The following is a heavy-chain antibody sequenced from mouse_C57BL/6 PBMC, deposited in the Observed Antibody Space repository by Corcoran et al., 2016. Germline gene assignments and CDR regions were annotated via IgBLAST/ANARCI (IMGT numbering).Heavy chain of an antibody. CDR1: GFTISSQY. V-gene: IGHV5-17*01. CDR3: ASRGPDY. CDR2: TTPDGSGK. Sequence: EVQLVESGGGLVQPGGSLRLSCAASGFTISSQYMTWVRQAPGKGLEWVANTTPDGSGKQYVDSVKGRFTISRDNAQNSVLLQMNSLRAEDTALYYCASRGPDYWGQGTLVTVSS. J-gene: IGHJ4*01.